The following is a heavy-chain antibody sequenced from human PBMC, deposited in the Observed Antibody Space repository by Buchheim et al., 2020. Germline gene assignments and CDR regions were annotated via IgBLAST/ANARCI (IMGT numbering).Heavy chain of an antibody. J-gene: IGHJ6*02. CDR1: GGSISSHNW. CDR3: ARVTGATLPGEEQWLQGYGMDV. D-gene: IGHD6-19*01. CDR2: IYHSGST. Sequence: QVQLQESGPGLVKPSGTLSLTCAVSGGSISSHNWWSWFRQPPGKGLEWIGEIYHSGSTNYHPSLKSRVTISVDKAKNQFSLKLSSVTAADTAVYFCARVTGATLPGEEQWLQGYGMDVWGQGTT. V-gene: IGHV4-4*02.